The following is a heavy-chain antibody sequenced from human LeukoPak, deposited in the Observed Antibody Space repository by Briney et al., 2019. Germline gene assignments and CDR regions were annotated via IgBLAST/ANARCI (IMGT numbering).Heavy chain of an antibody. J-gene: IGHJ6*03. CDR3: ARDACSSTSCYTPYYYYMDV. CDR2: IYYSGST. V-gene: IGHV4-59*01. CDR1: GGSISSYY. Sequence: SETLSLTCSVSGGSISSYYWSWIRQPPGKGLEWIGYIYYSGSTNYNPSLKSRVTISVDTSKNQFSLKLSSVTAADTAVYYCARDACSSTSCYTPYYYYMDVWGKGTTVTVSS. D-gene: IGHD2-2*02.